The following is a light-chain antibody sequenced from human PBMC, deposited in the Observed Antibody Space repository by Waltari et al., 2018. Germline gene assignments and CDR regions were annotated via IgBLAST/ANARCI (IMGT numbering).Light chain of an antibody. Sequence: QSALIQPASVSGSPGQSITIPCTGTRSTIGRYTLVSWYQQYPGKAPKVMIYEVYKRPSGVSNRFSGSKSGNTASLTISGLQAEDETDYYCCSYAGSNSWVFGGGTKVTVL. V-gene: IGLV2-23*02. J-gene: IGLJ3*02. CDR1: RSTIGRYTL. CDR3: CSYAGSNSWV. CDR2: EVY.